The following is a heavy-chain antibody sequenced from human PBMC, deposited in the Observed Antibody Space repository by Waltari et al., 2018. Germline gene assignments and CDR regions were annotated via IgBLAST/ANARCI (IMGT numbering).Heavy chain of an antibody. CDR1: GFTFSNSW. CDR3: SVSLNY. Sequence: EVQLVESGGGFVQPGGSLRLSCAASGFTFSNSWMDWVRQAPGKGLEWVANIKHDASESHYVDSVKGRFTISRDNAQNLLYLQMNSLRAGDTAVYYCSVSLNYWGQGTLVTVSS. J-gene: IGHJ4*02. V-gene: IGHV3-7*01. CDR2: IKHDASES.